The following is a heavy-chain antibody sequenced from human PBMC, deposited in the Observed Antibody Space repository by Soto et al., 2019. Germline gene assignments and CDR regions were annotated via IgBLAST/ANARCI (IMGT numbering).Heavy chain of an antibody. CDR2: IFDSGTT. CDR1: GGSITSDYSC. Sequence: QVQLQESGPGLVKPSQTLSLTCTVSGGSITSDYSCWSWIREPPGEGLEWIGHIFDSGTTYTNPSPGSQVAISLDTSNTHFSLTLSSVTAADTAVFYCARGPAGDKVHYWGQGALVTVSS. J-gene: IGHJ4*02. CDR3: ARGPAGDKVHY. V-gene: IGHV4-30-4*01. D-gene: IGHD7-27*01.